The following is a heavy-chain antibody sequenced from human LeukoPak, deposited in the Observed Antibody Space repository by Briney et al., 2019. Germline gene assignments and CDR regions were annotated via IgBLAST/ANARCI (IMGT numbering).Heavy chain of an antibody. D-gene: IGHD5-24*01. CDR2: IRYDGGNT. CDR1: GFIFSNYA. CDR3: AKDDGWVQYAN. J-gene: IGHJ4*02. Sequence: GGSLRLSCAASGFIFSNYAMQWVRQAPGMGLEWVAFIRYDGGNTYYADSVKGRFTISRDNSKNTMYLQMNSLNAEDTAVYYCAKDDGWVQYANWGQGTLVTVSS. V-gene: IGHV3-30*02.